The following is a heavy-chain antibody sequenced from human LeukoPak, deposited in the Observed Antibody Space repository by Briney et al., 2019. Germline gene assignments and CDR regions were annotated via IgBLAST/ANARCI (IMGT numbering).Heavy chain of an antibody. Sequence: PSGTLSLTCAVSGGSISSSNWWRWVRQPPGKGLEWIGEIYQSGSTNYNPSLKSRVNISVDKSKNQFSLKLSSVTAADTAVYYCARVWMDTPMLSVDWGQGTLVTVSS. CDR1: GGSISSSNW. V-gene: IGHV4-4*02. CDR3: ARVWMDTPMLSVD. J-gene: IGHJ4*02. CDR2: IYQSGST. D-gene: IGHD5-18*01.